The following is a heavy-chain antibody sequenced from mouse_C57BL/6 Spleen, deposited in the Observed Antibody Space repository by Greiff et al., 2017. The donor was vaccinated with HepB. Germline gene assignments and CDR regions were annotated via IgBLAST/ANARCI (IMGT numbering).Heavy chain of an antibody. J-gene: IGHJ2*01. CDR2: IYPGSGNT. CDR3: ARGGNYLFFDY. Sequence: VQLQQSGAELVRPGASVKLSCKASGYTFTDYYINWVKQRPGQGLEWIARIYPGSGNTYYNEKFKGKATLTAEKSSSTAYMQLSSLTSEDSAVYFCARGGNYLFFDYWGQGTTLTVSS. D-gene: IGHD2-1*01. CDR1: GYTFTDYY. V-gene: IGHV1-76*01.